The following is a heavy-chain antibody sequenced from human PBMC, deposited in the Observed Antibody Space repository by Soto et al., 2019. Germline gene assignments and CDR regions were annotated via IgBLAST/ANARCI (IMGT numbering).Heavy chain of an antibody. Sequence: TSETLSLTCTVSGGSISSSSYYWGWMRQPPGKGLEWIGSIYYSGSTYYNPSLKSRVTISVDTSKNQFSLKLSSVTAADTAVYYCARLYVEMATISWFDPWGQGTLVTVSS. CDR1: GGSISSSSYY. D-gene: IGHD5-12*01. CDR2: IYYSGST. J-gene: IGHJ5*02. V-gene: IGHV4-39*01. CDR3: ARLYVEMATISWFDP.